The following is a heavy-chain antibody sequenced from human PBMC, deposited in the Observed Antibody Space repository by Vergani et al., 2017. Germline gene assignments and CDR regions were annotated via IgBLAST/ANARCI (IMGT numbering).Heavy chain of an antibody. Sequence: QVQLQESGPGLVKPSETLSLTCTVSGGSISSYYWSWIRQPPGKGLEWIGYIYYSGSTNYNPSLKSRVTISVDTSKNQFSLKLGSVTAADTAVYYCARVGALLWFGEDHAFDIWGQGTMVTVSS. V-gene: IGHV4-59*01. CDR3: ARVGALLWFGEDHAFDI. J-gene: IGHJ3*02. D-gene: IGHD3-10*01. CDR1: GGSISSYY. CDR2: IYYSGST.